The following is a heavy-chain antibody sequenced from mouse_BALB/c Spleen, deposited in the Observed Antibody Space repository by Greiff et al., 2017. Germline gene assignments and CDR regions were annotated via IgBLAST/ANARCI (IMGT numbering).Heavy chain of an antibody. CDR1: GYTFTSYW. J-gene: IGHJ2*01. D-gene: IGHD2-4*01. CDR2: IDPSDSYT. Sequence: QVQLQQPGAELVKPGASVKLSCKASGYTFTSYWMHWVKQRPGQGLEWIGEIDPSDSYTNYNQKFKGKATLTVDKSSSTAYMQLSSLTSEDSAVYYCAKFYDYVPGYWGQGTTLTVSS. V-gene: IGHV1-69*02. CDR3: AKFYDYVPGY.